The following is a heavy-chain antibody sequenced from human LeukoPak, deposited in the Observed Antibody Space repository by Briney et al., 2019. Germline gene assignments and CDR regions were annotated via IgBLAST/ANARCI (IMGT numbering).Heavy chain of an antibody. J-gene: IGHJ4*02. D-gene: IGHD6-19*01. CDR3: ASAYSSGWYGGY. V-gene: IGHV3-23*01. CDR1: GFTFSNYV. Sequence: GGSLRLSCAASGFTFSNYVLSWVRQAPGTGLEWVSAISGSGATTYYADSVEGRFTTSRDNSKNTLYLQMNSLRAEDTAVYYCASAYSSGWYGGYWGQGTLVTVSS. CDR2: ISGSGATT.